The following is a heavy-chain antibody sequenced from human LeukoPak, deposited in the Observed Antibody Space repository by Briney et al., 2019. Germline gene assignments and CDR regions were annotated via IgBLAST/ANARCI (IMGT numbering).Heavy chain of an antibody. CDR3: ARGLRYYDFWSGYYSYYYYMDV. J-gene: IGHJ6*03. D-gene: IGHD3-3*01. V-gene: IGHV1-8*03. Sequence: ASVKVSCKASGYTFTSYDINWVRQATGQGLEWMGWMNPNSGNTGYEQKFQGRVTITRNTSISKAYMELSSLRSEDTAVYYCARGLRYYDFWSGYYSYYYYMDVWGKGTTVTVSS. CDR2: MNPNSGNT. CDR1: GYTFTSYD.